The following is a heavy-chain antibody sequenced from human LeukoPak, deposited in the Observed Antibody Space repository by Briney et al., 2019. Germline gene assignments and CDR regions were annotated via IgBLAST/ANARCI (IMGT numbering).Heavy chain of an antibody. J-gene: IGHJ5*02. CDR2: ISFDGKNA. V-gene: IGHV3-30*04. CDR1: GFTFNNYA. D-gene: IGHD6-13*01. CDR3: ARDFDVYSSILNWAVNCFDP. Sequence: QPGSLRLSCAASGFTFNNYAIHWVRQAPGKGLEWVAVISFDGKNAFYTDSVKGRFTISRDNSKNTLFLQMNSLRAEDTAVYYCARDFDVYSSILNWAVNCFDPWGQGTLVTVSS.